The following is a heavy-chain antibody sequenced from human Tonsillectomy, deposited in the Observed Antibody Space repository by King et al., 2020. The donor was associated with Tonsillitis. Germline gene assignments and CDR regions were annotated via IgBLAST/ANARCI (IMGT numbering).Heavy chain of an antibody. J-gene: IGHJ6*03. V-gene: IGHV3-15*07. CDR2: IKSKTDGVTT. CDR3: TTEGLWVPPYYYYMDV. D-gene: IGHD5-18*01. CDR1: GFTFSNAW. Sequence: VQLVESGGGLVKPGGSLRLSCAASGFTFSNAWMNWVRQAPGKGLEWVGRIKSKTDGVTTDYAAPVKGRFTISRDDSKNTLYLQMNSLKTEDTAVYYCTTEGLWVPPYYYYMDVWGQGTTVTVSS.